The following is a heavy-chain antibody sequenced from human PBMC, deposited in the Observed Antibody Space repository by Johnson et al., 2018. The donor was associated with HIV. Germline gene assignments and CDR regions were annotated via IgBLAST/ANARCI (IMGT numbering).Heavy chain of an antibody. CDR2: ISYDGSNK. CDR1: GFTFSSYA. J-gene: IGHJ3*02. Sequence: QVQVVESGVGVVQPGRSLRLSCAASGFTFSSYAMHWVRQAPGKGLEWVAVISYDGSNKYYADSVKGRFTISRDNSKNTLYLQMNSLRAEDTAVYYCAKDGGVGYYNDAFDIWGQGTMVTVSS. V-gene: IGHV3-30*04. D-gene: IGHD3-22*01. CDR3: AKDGGVGYYNDAFDI.